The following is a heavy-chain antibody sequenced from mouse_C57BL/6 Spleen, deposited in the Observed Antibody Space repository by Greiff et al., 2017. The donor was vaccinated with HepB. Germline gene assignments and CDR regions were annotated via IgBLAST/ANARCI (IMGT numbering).Heavy chain of an antibody. V-gene: IGHV7-3*01. CDR1: GFTFTDYY. Sequence: EVQRVESGGGLVQPGGSLSLSCAASGFTFTDYYMSWVRQPPGKALEWLGFIRNKANGYTTEYSASVKGRFTISRDNSQSILYLQMNALRAEDSANYYCARYQPMDDWGQGTSVTVSS. CDR2: IRNKANGYTT. J-gene: IGHJ4*01. CDR3: ARYQPMDD.